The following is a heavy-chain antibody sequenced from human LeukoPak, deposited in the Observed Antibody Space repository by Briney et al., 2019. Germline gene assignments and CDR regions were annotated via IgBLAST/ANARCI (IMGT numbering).Heavy chain of an antibody. CDR2: IYYSGST. D-gene: IGHD3-22*01. Sequence: SETLSLTCTVSGGSISSYYWSWIRQPPGKGLEWIGYIYYSGSTNYNPSLKSRVTISVDTSKNQFSLKLSSVTAADTAVYYCARARYGSGYYRAPNFDYWGQGTLVTVSS. J-gene: IGHJ4*02. CDR3: ARARYGSGYYRAPNFDY. CDR1: GGSISSYY. V-gene: IGHV4-59*12.